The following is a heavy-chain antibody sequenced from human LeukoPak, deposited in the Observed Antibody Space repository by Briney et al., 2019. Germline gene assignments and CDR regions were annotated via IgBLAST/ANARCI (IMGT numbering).Heavy chain of an antibody. J-gene: IGHJ5*02. Sequence: GGSLRLSCAASGFTFGDYAMHWVRQAPGKGLEWVSGISWNSGDIDYADSVKGRFTISRDNAKNSLYLQMNSLRAEDTALYYCTKDSTDTFGSGWLRVNWFDPWGQGTLVTVSS. CDR1: GFTFGDYA. CDR2: ISWNSGDI. D-gene: IGHD6-19*01. V-gene: IGHV3-9*01. CDR3: TKDSTDTFGSGWLRVNWFDP.